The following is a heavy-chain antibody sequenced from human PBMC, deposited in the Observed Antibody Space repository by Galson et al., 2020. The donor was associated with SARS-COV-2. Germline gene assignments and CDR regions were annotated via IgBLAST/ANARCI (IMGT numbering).Heavy chain of an antibody. CDR3: AGEVVGATKYYYYYGMDV. V-gene: IGHV4-39*07. CDR1: GGTISSGDYY. Sequence: ASETLYLTCAVSGGTISSGDYYWSWIRQPPGKGLEWIGSIYYSGSTYYNPSLKSRVTISVDTSKNQFSLKLSSVTAADTAVYYCAGEVVGATKYYYYYGMDVWGQGTTVTVSS. J-gene: IGHJ6*02. D-gene: IGHD1-26*01. CDR2: IYYSGST.